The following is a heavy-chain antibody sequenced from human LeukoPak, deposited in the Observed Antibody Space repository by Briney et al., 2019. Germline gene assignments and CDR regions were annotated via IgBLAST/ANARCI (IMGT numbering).Heavy chain of an antibody. CDR2: IYYSGST. D-gene: IGHD6-13*01. CDR3: ARGPGLYAAARHHWYFDL. Sequence: SETLSLTCTVSGGSISSSSYYWGWIRQPPGKGLEWIGSIYYSGSTYYNPSLKSRVTISVDTSKNQFSLQLNSVTPEDTAVYYCARGPGLYAAARHHWYFDLWGRGTLVTVSS. J-gene: IGHJ2*01. V-gene: IGHV4-39*01. CDR1: GGSISSSSYY.